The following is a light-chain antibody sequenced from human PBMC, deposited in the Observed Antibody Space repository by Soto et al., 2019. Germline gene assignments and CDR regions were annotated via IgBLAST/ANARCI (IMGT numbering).Light chain of an antibody. J-gene: IGKJ1*01. CDR2: GAS. Sequence: EIVMTQSPVTLSVSPGERATLSCRASQNVNTNLAWYQQKPGQAPRLLMYGASTRATGIPVRFSGSGSGTEFTLTISSLQSEDFAVYYCQQYNNWATFGQGTKVEFK. CDR1: QNVNTN. CDR3: QQYNNWAT. V-gene: IGKV3-15*01.